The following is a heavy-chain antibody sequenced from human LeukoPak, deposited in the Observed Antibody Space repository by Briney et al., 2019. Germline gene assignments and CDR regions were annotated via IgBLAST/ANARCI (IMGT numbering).Heavy chain of an antibody. Sequence: ASVKVSCKASGYTFTSYDINWVRQATGQGLEWMGWMNPNSGNTGYAQKFQGGVTITRNTSISTAYMELSSLRSEDTAVYYCARGNQLLAIDYWGQGTLVTVSS. CDR1: GYTFTSYD. CDR2: MNPNSGNT. D-gene: IGHD2-2*01. J-gene: IGHJ4*02. CDR3: ARGNQLLAIDY. V-gene: IGHV1-8*03.